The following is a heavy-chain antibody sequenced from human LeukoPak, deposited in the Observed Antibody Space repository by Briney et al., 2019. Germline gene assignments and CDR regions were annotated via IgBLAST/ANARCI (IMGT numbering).Heavy chain of an antibody. J-gene: IGHJ4*02. CDR1: GFSLSTSGVG. Sequence: SGPTLVKPTQTLTLTCTFSGFSLSTSGVGVGWIRQPPGKALEWLVLIYWNDDNRYSPSLKRRLTITKDTSKNQVVLTMTNMDPVDTATYYCAHYGDYRFLYYFDYWGQGTLVTVSS. CDR3: AHYGDYRFLYYFDY. D-gene: IGHD4-17*01. CDR2: IYWNDDN. V-gene: IGHV2-5*01.